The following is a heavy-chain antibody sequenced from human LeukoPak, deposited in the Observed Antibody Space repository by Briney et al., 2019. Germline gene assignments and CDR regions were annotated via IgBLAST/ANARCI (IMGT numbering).Heavy chain of an antibody. CDR1: GGSISSYY. CDR3: ARLFLPESEYHSWFDP. J-gene: IGHJ5*02. CDR2: IYYSGST. D-gene: IGHD1-14*01. Sequence: PSETLSLTCTVSGGSISSYYWSWIRQPPGKGLEWIGYIYYSGSTNYNPSLKSRVTISVDTSKNQFSLKLSSVTAADTAVYYCARLFLPESEYHSWFDPWGQGTLVTVSS. V-gene: IGHV4-59*01.